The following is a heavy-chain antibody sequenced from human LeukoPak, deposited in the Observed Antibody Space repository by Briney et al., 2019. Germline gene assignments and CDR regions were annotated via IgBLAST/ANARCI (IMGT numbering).Heavy chain of an antibody. CDR3: ARDLRYCGGGSCYWSGYFDY. J-gene: IGHJ4*02. CDR2: INPNSGGT. V-gene: IGHV1-2*02. Sequence: ASVKVSCKASGYTFTGYYMHWVRQAPGQGLEWMGWINPNSGGTNYAQKFQGRVTMTRDTSISTAYMELSRLRSDDTAVYYCARDLRYCGGGSCYWSGYFDYWGQGTLVTVSS. D-gene: IGHD2-15*01. CDR1: GYTFTGYY.